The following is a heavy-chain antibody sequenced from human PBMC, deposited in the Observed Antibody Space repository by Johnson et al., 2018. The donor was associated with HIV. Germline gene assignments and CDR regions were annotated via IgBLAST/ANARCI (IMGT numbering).Heavy chain of an antibody. CDR2: TRNNANRYTT. V-gene: IGHV3-72*01. CDR1: GFIFSDHY. CDR3: TRVSLPPSYAFDF. J-gene: IGHJ3*01. Sequence: VQLVESGGGSVKPGGSLRLSCAASGFIFSDHYMAWVRQAPGTGLEWVGRTRNNANRYTTDYAASVKCRCTSSRDDSKNALYLQMNSLKTEDPAVYYCTRVSLPPSYAFDFWGQGTMVTVSS.